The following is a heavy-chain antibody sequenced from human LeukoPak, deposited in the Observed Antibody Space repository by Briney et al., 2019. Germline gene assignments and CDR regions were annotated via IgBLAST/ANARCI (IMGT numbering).Heavy chain of an antibody. CDR1: GFTFDDYA. J-gene: IGHJ4*02. V-gene: IGHV3-9*01. CDR2: ISWNSDSI. D-gene: IGHD1-26*01. Sequence: PGRSLRLSCAASGFTFDDYAMHWVRQAPGKGLEWVSGISWNSDSIAYADSVKGRFTISRDNAKNSLYLQMNSLRAEDTALYYCAKGIDSGSYYWFDYWGQGTLVTVSS. CDR3: AKGIDSGSYYWFDY.